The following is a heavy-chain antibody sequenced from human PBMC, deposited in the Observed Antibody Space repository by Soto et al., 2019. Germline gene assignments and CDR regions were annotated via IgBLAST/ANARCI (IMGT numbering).Heavy chain of an antibody. V-gene: IGHV1-18*01. D-gene: IGHD3-22*01. CDR2: ISAYNGNT. J-gene: IGHJ4*02. CDR3: ARDRARHYYDSSGYSPLVY. Sequence: PGQGLEWMGWISAYNGNTNYAQKLQGRVTMTTDTSTSTAYMELRSLRSDDTAVYYCARDRARHYYDSSGYSPLVYWGQGTLVTVSS.